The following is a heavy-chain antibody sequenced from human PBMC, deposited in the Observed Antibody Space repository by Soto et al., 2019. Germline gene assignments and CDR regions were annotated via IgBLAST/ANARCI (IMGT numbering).Heavy chain of an antibody. CDR3: ARSPITARPVDWFDP. CDR1: GGSISRGDYY. D-gene: IGHD6-6*01. V-gene: IGHV4-30-4*01. Sequence: TLSLTCIVSGGSISRGDYYWTWIRQAPGKGLEWIGYIYKSGSTYYNPSLTSRVSISVDTSKNLFSLRLTSVTAADTAIYYCARSPITARPVDWFDPWGQGTLLTVSS. J-gene: IGHJ5*02. CDR2: IYKSGST.